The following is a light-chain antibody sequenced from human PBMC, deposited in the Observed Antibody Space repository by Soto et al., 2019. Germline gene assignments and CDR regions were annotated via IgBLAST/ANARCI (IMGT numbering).Light chain of an antibody. Sequence: QSVLTQPPSVSGAPGQRVTISCTGSRSNIGAGYDVHWYQQLPGTAPKLLIYGTNNRPSGVPDRFSGSKSGMSASLAITGLQAADEANYYCCSSAGTYTWVFGGGTKLTVL. CDR3: CSSAGTYTWV. V-gene: IGLV1-40*01. CDR2: GTN. CDR1: RSNIGAGYD. J-gene: IGLJ3*02.